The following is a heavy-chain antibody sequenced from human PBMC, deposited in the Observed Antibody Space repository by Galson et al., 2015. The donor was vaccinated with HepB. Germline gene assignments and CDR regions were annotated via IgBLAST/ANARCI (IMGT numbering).Heavy chain of an antibody. CDR3: ATLGCTTRWSPDY. Sequence: SLRLSCAASGFTFSDYYMTWIRQAPGRGLEWISYISGSGTTMFYADSLKGRFTISRDNAKNSLYLQMDSLRAEDSALYYCATLGCTTRWSPDYWGQGTLVTVSS. D-gene: IGHD2-2*01. CDR2: ISGSGTTM. CDR1: GFTFSDYY. V-gene: IGHV3-11*01. J-gene: IGHJ4*02.